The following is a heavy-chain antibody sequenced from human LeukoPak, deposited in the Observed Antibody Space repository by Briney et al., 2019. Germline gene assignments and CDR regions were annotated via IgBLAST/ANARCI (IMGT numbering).Heavy chain of an antibody. V-gene: IGHV4-39*01. CDR2: IYYSGST. Sequence: SETLSLTCTVSGGSISGSSYYWGWIRQPPGKGLEWIGSIYYSGSTYYNPSLKSRVTISVDTSKNQFSLKLSSVTAADTAVYYCARLRAWLGTAELHYYYMDVWGEGTTVTISS. CDR3: ARLRAWLGTAELHYYYMDV. J-gene: IGHJ6*03. D-gene: IGHD2-21*02. CDR1: GGSISGSSYY.